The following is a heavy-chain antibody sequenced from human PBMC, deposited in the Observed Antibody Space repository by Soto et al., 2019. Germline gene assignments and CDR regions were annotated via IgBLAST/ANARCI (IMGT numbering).Heavy chain of an antibody. V-gene: IGHV3-7*01. CDR2: IKQDGSEK. CDR3: ARVSGGSYYYGSGNDY. Sequence: GGSLRLSCAASGFTFSSYWMSWVRQAPGKGLEWVANIKQDGSEKYYVDSVKGRFTISRDNAKNSLYLQMNSLRAEDTAVYYCARVSGGSYYYGSGNDYWGQGTLVTVSS. J-gene: IGHJ4*02. D-gene: IGHD3-10*01. CDR1: GFTFSSYW.